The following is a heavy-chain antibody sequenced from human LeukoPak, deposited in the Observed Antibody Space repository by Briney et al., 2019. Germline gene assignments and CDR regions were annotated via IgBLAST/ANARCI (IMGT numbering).Heavy chain of an antibody. Sequence: ASVKVSCKASGYTFTSYGISWVRQAPGQGLEWMGWISAYNGNTNYAQKLQGRVTMTTDTSTSTAYMELSSLRSEDTAVYFCASFAYKNLVIGFNYWGQGTLVTVSP. CDR2: ISAYNGNT. J-gene: IGHJ4*02. CDR3: ASFAYKNLVIGFNY. D-gene: IGHD3-9*01. V-gene: IGHV1-18*01. CDR1: GYTFTSYG.